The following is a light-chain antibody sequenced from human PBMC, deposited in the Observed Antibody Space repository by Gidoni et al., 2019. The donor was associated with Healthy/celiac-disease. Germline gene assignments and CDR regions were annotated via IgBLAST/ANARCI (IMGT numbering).Light chain of an antibody. CDR3: RQSYSTSTWT. CDR1: QSISSY. J-gene: IGKJ1*01. Sequence: SQSISSYLNWYQQKPGKAPKLLIYAASSLQSGVPSRFSGSGSVTDFTLTISSLQPDDFAAYYCRQSYSTSTWTFGQGTKVEIK. CDR2: AAS. V-gene: IGKV1-39*01.